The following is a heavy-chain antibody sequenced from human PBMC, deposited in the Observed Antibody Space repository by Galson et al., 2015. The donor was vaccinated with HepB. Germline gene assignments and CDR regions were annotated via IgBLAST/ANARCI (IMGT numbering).Heavy chain of an antibody. Sequence: CAISGDSVSSNSAAWYRIRQSPSRGLEWLGRTYYRAKWYNDYAVSVRGRITINSDTSKNRFSLHLNFVTPEDTAVYYCARVAGTIYYYGMDVWGQGTTVTVSS. V-gene: IGHV6-1*01. CDR3: ARVAGTIYYYGMDV. CDR1: GDSVSSNSAA. CDR2: TYYRAKWYN. J-gene: IGHJ6*02. D-gene: IGHD2-15*01.